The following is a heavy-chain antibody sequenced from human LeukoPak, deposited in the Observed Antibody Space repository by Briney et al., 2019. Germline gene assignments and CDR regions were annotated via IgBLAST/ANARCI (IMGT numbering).Heavy chain of an antibody. V-gene: IGHV4-59*12. CDR2: MSYIGST. Sequence: PSETLSLTCALSGGSLSGYYWSWIRQFPGKGLEWIAYMSYIGSTNYNPSLRSRVTISIDTSKNQLSLTLTSVTAADTAVYYCASWSTSSYYVTRVDHWGQGTLVTVSS. D-gene: IGHD3-22*01. CDR1: GGSLSGYY. CDR3: ASWSTSSYYVTRVDH. J-gene: IGHJ4*02.